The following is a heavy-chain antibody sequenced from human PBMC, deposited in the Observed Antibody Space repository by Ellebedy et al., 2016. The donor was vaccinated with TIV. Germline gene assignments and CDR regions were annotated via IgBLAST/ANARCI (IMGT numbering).Heavy chain of an antibody. V-gene: IGHV3-30*03. CDR1: GFTFSSYG. Sequence: GESLKISXAASGFTFSSYGMHWVRQAPGKGLEWVAVISYDGSNKYYADSVKGRFTISRDNSKNTLYLQMNSLRAEDTAVYYCARAHLEVRGDANNWFDPWGQGTLVTVSS. J-gene: IGHJ5*02. CDR3: ARAHLEVRGDANNWFDP. D-gene: IGHD3-10*01. CDR2: ISYDGSNK.